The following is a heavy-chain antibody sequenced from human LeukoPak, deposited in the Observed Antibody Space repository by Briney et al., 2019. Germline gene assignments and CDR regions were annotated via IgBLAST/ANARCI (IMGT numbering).Heavy chain of an antibody. CDR3: AKLLAHYGDDPPGWFDP. Sequence: PGGSLRLSCAASGFTFRSYGMSWVRQTPGKGLEWVAIISYDGSYEYYADSVKGRFTISRDNSKNTLYLQMNSLRAEDTAVYYCAKLLAHYGDDPPGWFDPWGQGTLVTVSS. CDR1: GFTFRSYG. V-gene: IGHV3-30*18. CDR2: ISYDGSYE. D-gene: IGHD4-17*01. J-gene: IGHJ5*02.